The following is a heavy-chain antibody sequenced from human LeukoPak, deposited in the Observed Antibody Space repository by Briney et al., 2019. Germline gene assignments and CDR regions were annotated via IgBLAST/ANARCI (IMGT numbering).Heavy chain of an antibody. J-gene: IGHJ4*02. Sequence: SETLSLTCAVSGYSIISGYFWGWIRQPLGKGLEWIGTIYHSGSTYYNPSLKSRVTISVDTSKNQFSLKLSSVTAADTAVYFCAKSGYDYPPYFDYWGQGTLVTVSS. CDR2: IYHSGST. D-gene: IGHD5-12*01. CDR3: AKSGYDYPPYFDY. CDR1: GYSIISGYF. V-gene: IGHV4-38-2*01.